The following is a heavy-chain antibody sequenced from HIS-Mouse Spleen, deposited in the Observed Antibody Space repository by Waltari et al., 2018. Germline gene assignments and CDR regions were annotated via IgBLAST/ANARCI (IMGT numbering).Heavy chain of an antibody. V-gene: IGHV3-30*04. CDR2: ISYDGSNK. Sequence: QVQLVESGGGVVQPGRSLRLSCAASGFTFSSYAMHWVRQAPGKWVEWVEVISYDGSNKYYADSVKGRFTISRDNSKNTLYLQMNSLRAEDTAVYYCARGPNWNYAFDIWGQGTMVTVSS. D-gene: IGHD1-7*01. CDR1: GFTFSSYA. CDR3: ARGPNWNYAFDI. J-gene: IGHJ3*02.